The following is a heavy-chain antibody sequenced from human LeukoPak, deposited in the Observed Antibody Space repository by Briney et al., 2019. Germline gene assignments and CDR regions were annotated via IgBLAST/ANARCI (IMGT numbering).Heavy chain of an antibody. V-gene: IGHV4-38-2*01. CDR2: IYHSGGS. CDR1: GYSISNDYY. D-gene: IGHD1-1*01. J-gene: IGHJ5*02. CDR3: AKAGTTGIHHWFDP. Sequence: SETLSLTCVVSGYSISNDYYWGWIRQPPGKGLEWIGNIYHSGGSYYNPSLKSRVTILVDTSKNQFSLKLSSVTAADTAVYYCAKAGTTGIHHWFDPWGQGNLVTVSS.